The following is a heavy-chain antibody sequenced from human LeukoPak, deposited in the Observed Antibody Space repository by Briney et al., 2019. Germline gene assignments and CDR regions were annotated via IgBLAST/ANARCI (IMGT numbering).Heavy chain of an antibody. D-gene: IGHD6-13*01. J-gene: IGHJ4*02. V-gene: IGHV4-61*02. CDR2: IYTSGST. CDR3: ARARSLYSSSWQYYFDY. Sequence: SETLSHTCTVSGGSISSGSYYWSWIRQPAGKGLEWIGRIYTSGSTNYNPSLKSRVTISVDTSKNQFSLKLSSVTAADTAVYYCARARSLYSSSWQYYFDYWGQGTLVTVSS. CDR1: GGSISSGSYY.